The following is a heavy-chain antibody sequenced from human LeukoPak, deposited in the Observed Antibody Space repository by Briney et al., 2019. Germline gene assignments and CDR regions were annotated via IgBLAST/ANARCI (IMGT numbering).Heavy chain of an antibody. Sequence: ASVKVSCKASGYTFTSYGINWVRQATGQGLEWLGRMNPNSGDTDYVQKFQGRVTMTRSTSISTAYMELTSLRSEDTAVYFCARLGIAAADDDYWGQGTLVTVSS. CDR3: ARLGIAAADDDY. CDR2: MNPNSGDT. D-gene: IGHD6-13*01. CDR1: GYTFTSYG. J-gene: IGHJ4*02. V-gene: IGHV1-8*01.